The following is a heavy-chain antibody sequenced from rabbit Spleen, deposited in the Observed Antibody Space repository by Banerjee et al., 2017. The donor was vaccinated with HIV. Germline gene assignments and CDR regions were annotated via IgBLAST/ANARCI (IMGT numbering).Heavy chain of an antibody. V-gene: IGHV1S40*01. CDR3: ARESGGNWDL. CDR2: IDTSNGDT. D-gene: IGHD1-1*01. Sequence: QSLEESGGGLVKPGGALTLTCTVSGFSFSSNWICWVRQAPGKGLEWIACIDTSNGDTDYANWPKGRFTISSDNAQNTVDLQMNSLTPADTATYFCARESGGNWDLWGPGTLVTVS. CDR1: GFSFSSNW. J-gene: IGHJ4*01.